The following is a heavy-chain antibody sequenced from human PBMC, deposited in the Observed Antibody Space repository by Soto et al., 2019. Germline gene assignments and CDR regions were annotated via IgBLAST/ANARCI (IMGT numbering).Heavy chain of an antibody. Sequence: EVQLVESGGGLVQTGGSLRLSCAASGCTFSAYWMSWVRQAPRKGLEWVANIKQAGSEKYYVDSVNGRFIISRDDAKNSLFLQVNSLRVEDTAVYYCAREKRANGYFDYWGQGTLVTVSS. J-gene: IGHJ4*02. CDR1: GCTFSAYW. CDR3: AREKRANGYFDY. D-gene: IGHD6-25*01. CDR2: IKQAGSEK. V-gene: IGHV3-7*01.